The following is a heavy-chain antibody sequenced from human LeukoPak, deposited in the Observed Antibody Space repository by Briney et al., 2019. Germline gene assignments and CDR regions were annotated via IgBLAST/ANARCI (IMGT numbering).Heavy chain of an antibody. D-gene: IGHD3-10*01. J-gene: IGHJ4*02. Sequence: SETLSLTCTVSGYSISSGYYWGWIRPPPGKGLEWIGSIYHSGSTYYNPSLKSRVTISGDTSKNQVSLKLSSVTAADTAVYYCARGYYYGSGPNFDYWGQGTLVTVSS. V-gene: IGHV4-38-2*02. CDR1: GYSISSGYY. CDR3: ARGYYYGSGPNFDY. CDR2: IYHSGST.